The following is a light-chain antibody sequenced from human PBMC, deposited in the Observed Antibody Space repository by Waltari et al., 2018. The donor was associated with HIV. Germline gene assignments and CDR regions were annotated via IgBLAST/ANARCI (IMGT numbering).Light chain of an antibody. Sequence: QSVLTQQPSASGTPGQRVTISCSGSSSNIGSNYLYWYQQLPGTAPKLLIYRNNQRPSGVPDRFSGSKSGTSASLAISGLRSEDEADYYCAAWDDSLSGLVVFGGGTKLTVL. J-gene: IGLJ2*01. CDR1: SSNIGSNY. CDR3: AAWDDSLSGLVV. V-gene: IGLV1-47*01. CDR2: RNN.